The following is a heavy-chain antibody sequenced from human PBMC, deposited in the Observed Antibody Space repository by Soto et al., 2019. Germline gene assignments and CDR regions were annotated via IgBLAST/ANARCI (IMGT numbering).Heavy chain of an antibody. CDR3: ARVYTAMAGTYFDY. CDR1: GFTFSSYA. D-gene: IGHD5-18*01. Sequence: QVQLVESGGGVVQPGRSLRLSCAASGFTFSSYAMHWVRQAPGKGLEWVAVISYDGSNKYYADSVKGRFTISRDNSKNTLYLQMNSLRAEDTAVYYCARVYTAMAGTYFDYWGQGTLVTVSS. J-gene: IGHJ4*02. CDR2: ISYDGSNK. V-gene: IGHV3-30-3*01.